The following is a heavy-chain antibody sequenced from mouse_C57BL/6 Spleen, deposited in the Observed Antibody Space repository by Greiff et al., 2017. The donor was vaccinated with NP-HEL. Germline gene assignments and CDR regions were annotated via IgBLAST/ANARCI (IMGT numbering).Heavy chain of an antibody. D-gene: IGHD1-1*01. Sequence: QVQLQQSGPELVKPGASVKISCKASGYAFSSSWMNWVKQRPGKGLEWIGRIYPGDGDTNYNGKFKGKATLTADKSSSTAYMQLSSLTSEDSAVYFCARERNYGSSPWYCDVWGTGTTVTVSS. CDR2: IYPGDGDT. CDR3: ARERNYGSSPWYCDV. V-gene: IGHV1-82*01. CDR1: GYAFSSSW. J-gene: IGHJ1*03.